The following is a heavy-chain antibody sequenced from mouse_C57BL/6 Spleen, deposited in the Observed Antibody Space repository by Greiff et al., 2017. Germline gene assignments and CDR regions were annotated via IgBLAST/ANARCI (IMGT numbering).Heavy chain of an antibody. CDR2: IYPGSGST. V-gene: IGHV1-55*01. CDR1: GYTFTSYW. CDR3: ARASSSSAPYYFDY. Sequence: QVQLKQSGAELVKPGASVKMSCKASGYTFTSYWITWVKQRPGQGLEWIGDIYPGSGSTNYNEKFKSKATLTVDTSSSTAYMQLSSLTSEDSAVYYCARASSSSAPYYFDYWGQGTTLTVSS. D-gene: IGHD3-2*02. J-gene: IGHJ2*01.